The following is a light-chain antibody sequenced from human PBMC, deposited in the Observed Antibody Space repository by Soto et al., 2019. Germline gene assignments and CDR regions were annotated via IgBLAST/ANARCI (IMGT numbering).Light chain of an antibody. CDR3: AAWDDSLSGGV. J-gene: IGLJ1*01. CDR1: SSNIGSNY. V-gene: IGLV1-47*01. CDR2: KNN. Sequence: QSVLTQPPSASGTPGQRVIISCSGRSSNIGSNYVYWYQHLPGTAPKLLIYKNNQRPSGVPDRFSGSKSGTSASLAISGLRSEDEADYYCAAWDDSLSGGVFGTGTKVTVL.